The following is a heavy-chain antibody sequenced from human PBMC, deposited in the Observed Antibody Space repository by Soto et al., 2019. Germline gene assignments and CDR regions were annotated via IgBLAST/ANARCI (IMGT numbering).Heavy chain of an antibody. Sequence: GGSLRLSCAASGFTFSSYSMNWVRQAPGKGLEWVSYISSSSSTIYYADSVKGRFTISRDNANNSLYLQMNSLRAEDTVLYYCAREYCSSTSCPNWFDPWGQGTLVTVSS. J-gene: IGHJ5*02. D-gene: IGHD2-2*01. CDR1: GFTFSSYS. CDR2: ISSSSSTI. V-gene: IGHV3-48*01. CDR3: AREYCSSTSCPNWFDP.